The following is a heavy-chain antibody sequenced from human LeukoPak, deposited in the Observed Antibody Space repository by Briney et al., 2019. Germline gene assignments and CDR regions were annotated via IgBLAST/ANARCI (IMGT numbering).Heavy chain of an antibody. J-gene: IGHJ6*03. CDR3: ARVYYYYYYMDV. V-gene: IGHV4-39*07. Sequence: SETLSLTCTVSGGSISSISYYWGWIRQPPGKGLEWIGNIYYRGSTYYNASLKSRVTMSVDTSNNHFSLNLSSVTAADTAVYYCARVYYYYYYMDVWGKGTTVTVSS. CDR1: GGSISSISYY. CDR2: IYYRGST.